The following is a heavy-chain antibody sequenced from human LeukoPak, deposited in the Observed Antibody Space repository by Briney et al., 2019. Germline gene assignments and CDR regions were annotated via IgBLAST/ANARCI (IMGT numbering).Heavy chain of an antibody. Sequence: PSQTLSLTCTVSGGSISSGGYYWSWIRQHPGKGLECIGYIYYSGSTYYNPSLKSRVTISVDTSKNQFSLKLSSVTAADTAVYYCARGGGVTTGQFDYWGQGTLVTVSS. V-gene: IGHV4-31*03. CDR3: ARGGGVTTGQFDY. CDR2: IYYSGST. D-gene: IGHD4-17*01. J-gene: IGHJ4*02. CDR1: GGSISSGGYY.